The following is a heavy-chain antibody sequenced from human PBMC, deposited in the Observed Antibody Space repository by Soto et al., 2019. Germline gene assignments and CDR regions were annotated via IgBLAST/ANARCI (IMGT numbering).Heavy chain of an antibody. CDR1: GGTFSSYA. CDR2: IIPIFGTA. J-gene: IGHJ4*02. CDR3: AQMVPPRY. Sequence: QVQLVQSGAEVKKPGSSVKVSCKASGGTFSSYAISWVRQAPGQGLEWRGGIIPIFGTANYAQKFQGRITITADQSTSTAYMGLGRLRSEDPVVYYWAQMVPPRYWGQGTLDTVSS. V-gene: IGHV1-69*12. D-gene: IGHD3-10*01.